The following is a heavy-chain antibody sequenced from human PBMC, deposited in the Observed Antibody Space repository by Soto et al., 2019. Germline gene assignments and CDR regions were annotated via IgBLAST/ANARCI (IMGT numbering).Heavy chain of an antibody. V-gene: IGHV1-2*04. Sequence: ASVKVSCKASGGTFSSYAISWVRQAPGQGLEWMGGINPISGGTNYAQKFQGWVTMTRDTSISTAYMELSRLRSDDTAVYYCAREYGITGTFNWFDPWGQGTLVTVSS. CDR1: GGTFSSYA. D-gene: IGHD1-7*01. CDR2: INPISGGT. J-gene: IGHJ5*02. CDR3: AREYGITGTFNWFDP.